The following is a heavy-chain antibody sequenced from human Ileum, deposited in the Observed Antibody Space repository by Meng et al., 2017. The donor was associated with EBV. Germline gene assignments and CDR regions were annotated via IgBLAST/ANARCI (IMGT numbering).Heavy chain of an antibody. CDR1: GYTYTWNS. Sequence: QLVSSGPVLQTRGALEKVSCTVYGYTYTWNSTNSGRHAPGARLEWMGWIRSKTWIQTYAHGFAGRFVFSLDTSVSTAYLQISGLKAQDTAIYDCARDSGYTRSWSCDYWGQGTLVTVSS. CDR3: ARDSGYTRSWSCDY. V-gene: IGHV7-4-1*02. CDR2: IRSKTWIQ. J-gene: IGHJ4*02. D-gene: IGHD6-13*01.